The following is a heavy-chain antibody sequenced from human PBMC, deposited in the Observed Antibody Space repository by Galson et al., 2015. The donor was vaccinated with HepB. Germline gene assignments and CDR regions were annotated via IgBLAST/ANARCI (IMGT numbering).Heavy chain of an antibody. CDR1: GFTFSSYA. Sequence: SLRLSCAASGFTFSSYAMHWVRQAPGKGLEWVAVISYDGSNKNYADSVKGRFTISRDDSETTAYLQMSTLRTEDTAVYYCFGEGGYWGQGTLVTVSS. CDR2: ISYDGSNK. CDR3: FGEGGY. D-gene: IGHD3-3*01. V-gene: IGHV3-30*04. J-gene: IGHJ4*02.